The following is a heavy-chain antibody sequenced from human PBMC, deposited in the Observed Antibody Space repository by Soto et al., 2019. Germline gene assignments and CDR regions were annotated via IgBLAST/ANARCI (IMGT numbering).Heavy chain of an antibody. CDR2: ISGYNGDT. D-gene: IGHD3-3*01. Sequence: ASVKVSCKASGFAFDTYGFSGVRQAPGQRFEWMGWISGYNGDTKYAQKFRGRVSMATDTSTSTAYMELRSLTSDDTAVYYCARDHHEFWSPYFFDPGGQGTMVNVYS. V-gene: IGHV1-18*01. CDR1: GFAFDTYG. J-gene: IGHJ5*02. CDR3: ARDHHEFWSPYFFDP.